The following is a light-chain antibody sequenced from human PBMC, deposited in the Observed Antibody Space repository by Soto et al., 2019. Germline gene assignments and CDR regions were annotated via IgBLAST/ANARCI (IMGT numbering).Light chain of an antibody. V-gene: IGLV2-23*01. J-gene: IGLJ2*01. CDR3: CSYADSGTLL. Sequence: QSALTQPPSVSESPGQSITISCTGTSSDVGSYNLVSWYQKYPGKAPKLMIYEATKRPSGVSNRFSGSKSGNTASLTISGLQAEDEADYYCCSYADSGTLLFGGGTQLTVL. CDR1: SSDVGSYNL. CDR2: EAT.